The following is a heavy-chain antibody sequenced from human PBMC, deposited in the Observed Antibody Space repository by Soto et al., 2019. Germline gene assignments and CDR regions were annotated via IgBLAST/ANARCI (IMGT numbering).Heavy chain of an antibody. Sequence: QVQLQESGPGLVKPSQTLSLTCTVSGGSISSGGYYWSWIRQHPGKGLEWIGYIYYSGRTYYNPSPKSRVTISVDTSKNPFPLKLSPVTAADTAVYYCARDVSSAWFDYWGQGTLVTVSS. V-gene: IGHV4-31*03. J-gene: IGHJ4*02. CDR3: ARDVSSAWFDY. D-gene: IGHD6-6*01. CDR2: IYYSGRT. CDR1: GGSISSGGYY.